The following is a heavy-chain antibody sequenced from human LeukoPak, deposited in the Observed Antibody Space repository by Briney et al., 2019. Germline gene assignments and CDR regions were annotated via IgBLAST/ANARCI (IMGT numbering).Heavy chain of an antibody. Sequence: SVKVSCKASGGTFSSYAISWVRQAPGQGLEWLGRIIPIFGTANYAQKFQGRVTITTDESTSTAYMELSSLRSEDTAVYYCARAYYYDSSGAFDYWGQGTLVTVSS. J-gene: IGHJ4*02. CDR3: ARAYYYDSSGAFDY. CDR2: IIPIFGTA. CDR1: GGTFSSYA. D-gene: IGHD3-22*01. V-gene: IGHV1-69*05.